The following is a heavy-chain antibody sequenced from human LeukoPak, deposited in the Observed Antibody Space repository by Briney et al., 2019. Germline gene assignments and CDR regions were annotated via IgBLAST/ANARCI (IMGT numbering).Heavy chain of an antibody. CDR1: GGAFSGYY. V-gene: IGHV4-34*01. D-gene: IGHD4-17*01. CDR2: INHSGST. J-gene: IGHJ4*02. Sequence: LETLSLTCAVYGGAFSGYYWSWIRQPPGKGLEWIGEINHSGSTNYNPSLKSRVTISVDTSKNQFSLKLSSVTAADTAVYYCARISELMTTVTYFDYWGQGTLVTVSS. CDR3: ARISELMTTVTYFDY.